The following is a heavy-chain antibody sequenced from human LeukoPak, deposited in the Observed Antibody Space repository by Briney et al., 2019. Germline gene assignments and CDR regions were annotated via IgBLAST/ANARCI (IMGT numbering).Heavy chain of an antibody. CDR2: IIPILGIA. D-gene: IGHD3-3*01. CDR3: ARDIPPDYDFWSGYYDNYYGMDV. J-gene: IGHJ6*02. CDR1: GGTFSSYA. Sequence: ASVKVSCKASGGTFSSYAISWVRPAPGQGLEWMGRIIPILGIANYAQKFQGRVTITADKSTSTAYMELSSLRSEDTAVYYCARDIPPDYDFWSGYYDNYYGMDVWGQGTTVTVSS. V-gene: IGHV1-69*04.